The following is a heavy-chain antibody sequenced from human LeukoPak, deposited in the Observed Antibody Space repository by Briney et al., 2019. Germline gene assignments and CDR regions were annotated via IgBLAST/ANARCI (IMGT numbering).Heavy chain of an antibody. D-gene: IGHD2-15*01. CDR1: GFTFSSYW. CDR3: AKGMVAATPPYYYYGMDV. J-gene: IGHJ6*02. CDR2: IKQDGSEK. V-gene: IGHV3-7*03. Sequence: PGGSLRLSCAASGFTFSSYWMSWVRQAPGKGLEWVANIKQDGSEKYYVDSVKGRFTISRDNAKNSLYLQMNSLRAEDTALYYCAKGMVAATPPYYYYGMDVWGQGTTVTVSS.